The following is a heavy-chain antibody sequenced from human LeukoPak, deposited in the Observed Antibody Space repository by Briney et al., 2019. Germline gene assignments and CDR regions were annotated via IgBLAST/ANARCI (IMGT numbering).Heavy chain of an antibody. CDR3: ARNRGMYYYDSSGYYYSYYYYMDV. CDR2: IDWDDDK. J-gene: IGHJ6*03. D-gene: IGHD3-22*01. CDR1: GFSLSTSGMC. Sequence: SGPALVKPTQTPTLTCTFSGFSLSTSGMCVSWIRQPPGKALEWLARIDWDDDKYYSTSLKTRLTISKDTSKNQVVLTMTNMDPVDTATYYCARNRGMYYYDSSGYYYSYYYYMDVWGKGTTVTVSS. V-gene: IGHV2-70*11.